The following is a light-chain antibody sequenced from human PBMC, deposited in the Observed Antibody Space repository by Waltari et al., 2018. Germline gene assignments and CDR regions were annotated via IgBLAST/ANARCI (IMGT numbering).Light chain of an antibody. CDR3: SSYTSSTTGI. J-gene: IGLJ2*01. Sequence: QSALTQPDSVSGSPGQSTTISCTGTSSDVGGYKFVSWYQHHPGEAPNLIIFDVTNRPSGVSYRFSGSKSGNSASLTISGLQAEDEAYYYCSSYTSSTTGIFGGGTKLTVL. CDR1: SSDVGGYKF. CDR2: DVT. V-gene: IGLV2-14*03.